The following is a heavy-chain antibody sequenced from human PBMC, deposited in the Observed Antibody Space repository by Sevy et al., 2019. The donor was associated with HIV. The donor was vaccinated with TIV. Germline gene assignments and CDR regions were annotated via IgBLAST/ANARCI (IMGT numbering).Heavy chain of an antibody. CDR1: GYTFTIYG. D-gene: IGHD3-10*01. J-gene: IGHJ4*02. Sequence: ASVKVSCKASGYTFTIYGISWVRQAPEQGLEWMGWISAYSDNTNYAQNLQGRVTMTTDTSTTTAYMELRSLRFDDTAVYYCARTSSYGSGNYFDYWGQGTLVTVSS. CDR2: ISAYSDNT. CDR3: ARTSSYGSGNYFDY. V-gene: IGHV1-18*01.